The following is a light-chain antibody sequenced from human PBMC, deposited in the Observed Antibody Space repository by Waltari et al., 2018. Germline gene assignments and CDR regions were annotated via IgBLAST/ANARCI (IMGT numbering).Light chain of an antibody. CDR1: QDISRS. CDR2: DAS. Sequence: DIQMTQSPSSLSASEGARVTITCQASQDISRSLNWYQQKPGRAPKLLIYDASNLQTGVPSRFSGGGSATEFTFTISSLQPEDTGTYYCQQYDSVFEVSFGGGTRVEI. V-gene: IGKV1-33*01. J-gene: IGKJ4*01. CDR3: QQYDSVFEVS.